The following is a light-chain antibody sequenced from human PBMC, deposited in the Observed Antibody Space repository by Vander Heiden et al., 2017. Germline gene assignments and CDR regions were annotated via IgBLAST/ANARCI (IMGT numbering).Light chain of an antibody. CDR1: KIETKS. CDR2: DDK. Sequence: YDLTQQPSVSMAPGQTASITGAADKIETKSVHWYQMKTGQAPLLVIYDDKLRPSGIPERLSGSNSGNAATLTINRVEAGDEADYYCQVWHDGSDHVVFGGGTRLT. V-gene: IGLV3-21*02. J-gene: IGLJ3*02. CDR3: QVWHDGSDHVV.